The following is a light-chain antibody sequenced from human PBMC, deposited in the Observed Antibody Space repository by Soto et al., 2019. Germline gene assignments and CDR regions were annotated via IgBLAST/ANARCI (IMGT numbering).Light chain of an antibody. Sequence: EIVLTQSPAILSLYPGERATLSCRAIQSVTNYFDWYQQKPGQAPRLLIYDASNRATGIPARFSGSGSGTDFTLTISSLEPEDFAVYYCQQRSNWPPPITFGQGTRLEIK. CDR3: QQRSNWPPPIT. CDR1: QSVTNY. CDR2: DAS. J-gene: IGKJ5*01. V-gene: IGKV3-11*01.